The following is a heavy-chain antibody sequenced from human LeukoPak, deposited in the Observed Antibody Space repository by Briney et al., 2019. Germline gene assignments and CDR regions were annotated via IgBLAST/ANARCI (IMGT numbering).Heavy chain of an antibody. CDR2: MSPSGTTI. CDR1: GFTFSDYF. J-gene: IGHJ6*03. Sequence: GGSLRLSCAASGFTFSDYFMTWIRQAPGKGLEWISYMSPSGTTIFFADSVKGRFTMSRGNARDSLYLQMNNLRADDTAVYYCARGLYSVPDHYYYLDVWGKGTTVTVSS. V-gene: IGHV3-11*04. CDR3: ARGLYSVPDHYYYLDV. D-gene: IGHD2-21*01.